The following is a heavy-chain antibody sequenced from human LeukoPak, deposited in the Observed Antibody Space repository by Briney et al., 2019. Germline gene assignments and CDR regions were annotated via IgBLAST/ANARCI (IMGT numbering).Heavy chain of an antibody. J-gene: IGHJ4*02. D-gene: IGHD3-16*02. V-gene: IGHV3-23*01. Sequence: GGSLRLSCAASEFTFSSYATSWVRQAPGKGLEWVSAISGSGGSTYYADSVKGRFTISRDNSKNTLYLQMNSLRAEDTAVYYCANGDYVWGSYRRYFDYWGQGTLVTVSS. CDR3: ANGDYVWGSYRRYFDY. CDR1: EFTFSSYA. CDR2: ISGSGGST.